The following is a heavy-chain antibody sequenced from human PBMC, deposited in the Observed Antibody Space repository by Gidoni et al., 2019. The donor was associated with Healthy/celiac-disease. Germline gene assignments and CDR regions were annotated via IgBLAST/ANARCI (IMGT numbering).Heavy chain of an antibody. D-gene: IGHD3-22*01. V-gene: IGHV4-31*03. J-gene: IGHJ3*02. Sequence: QVQLQESGPGLVKPSQTLSLTCTVSGGSISSGGYYWSWIRQHPGKGLAWIGYIYYSGSTYYNPSLKSRVTISVDTSKNQFSLKLSSVTAADTAVYYCARSAVVIQFHAFDIWGQGTMVTVSS. CDR1: GGSISSGGYY. CDR3: ARSAVVIQFHAFDI. CDR2: IYYSGST.